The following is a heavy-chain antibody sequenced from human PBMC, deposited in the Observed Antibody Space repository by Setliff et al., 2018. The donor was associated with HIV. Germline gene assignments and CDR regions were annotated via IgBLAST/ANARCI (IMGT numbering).Heavy chain of an antibody. J-gene: IGHJ4*02. Sequence: PSETLSLTCTVSGGSISSYYWSWIRQPPGKGLEWIGYIYYSGSTNYNPSLKSRVTISVDTSKNQFSLKLSSVTAADTAVYYCARDGYSSSWYVISGSFDYWGQGILVTVPQ. V-gene: IGHV4-59*12. CDR3: ARDGYSSSWYVISGSFDY. D-gene: IGHD6-13*01. CDR2: IYYSGST. CDR1: GGSISSYY.